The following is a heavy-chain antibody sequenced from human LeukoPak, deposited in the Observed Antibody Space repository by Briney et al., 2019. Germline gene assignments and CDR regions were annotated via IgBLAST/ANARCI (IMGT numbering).Heavy chain of an antibody. CDR3: AKDLDSSGYYGENWFDP. Sequence: GGSLRLSCAASGFTFRNYAMAWVRQTPGQGLEWVSLTGVGTNTHYADSVKGRFTISRDNSKNTLYLQMNSLRVEDTAVYYCAKDLDSSGYYGENWFDPWGQGTLVIVSS. V-gene: IGHV3-23*01. CDR2: TGVGTNT. D-gene: IGHD3-22*01. CDR1: GFTFRNYA. J-gene: IGHJ5*02.